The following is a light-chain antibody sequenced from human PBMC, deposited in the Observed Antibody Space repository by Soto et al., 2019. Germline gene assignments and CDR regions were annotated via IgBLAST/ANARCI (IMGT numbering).Light chain of an antibody. CDR2: GNI. CDR1: SSNIGAGYD. CDR3: QSHDSSLRASI. V-gene: IGLV1-40*01. J-gene: IGLJ2*01. Sequence: QAVVTQTPSVSGAPGQRVTISCTGSSSNIGAGYDVNWYQQLPGTAPKLLIYGNINRPSGVPDRFSGSKSGTSASLAISGLQAEDEADDYCQSHDSSLRASIFGGGTKLTVL.